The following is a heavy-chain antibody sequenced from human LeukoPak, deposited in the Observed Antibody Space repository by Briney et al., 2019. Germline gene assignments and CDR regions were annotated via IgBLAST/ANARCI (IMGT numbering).Heavy chain of an antibody. Sequence: SETLSLTCTVSGGSISSYYWSWLRQPPGKGLEWIGYIYYSGSTNYNPSLKSRVTISVDTSKNQLSLKLTSVTAADTAVYYCARELITKADAFDIWGQGTMVTVSS. D-gene: IGHD1-20*01. CDR2: IYYSGST. CDR3: ARELITKADAFDI. J-gene: IGHJ3*02. CDR1: GGSISSYY. V-gene: IGHV4-59*12.